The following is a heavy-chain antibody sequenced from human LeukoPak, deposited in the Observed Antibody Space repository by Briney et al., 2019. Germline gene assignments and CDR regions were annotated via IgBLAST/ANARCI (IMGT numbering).Heavy chain of an antibody. CDR3: ARTLGRDTAMDLDYYYFYGMDV. CDR2: ISAYNGNT. V-gene: IGHV1-18*04. D-gene: IGHD5-18*01. Sequence: GESLKISCKGSGYSFTSYWIGWVRQAPGQGLEWMGWISAYNGNTNYAQKLQGRVTMTTDTSTSTAYMEPRSLRSDDTAVYYCARTLGRDTAMDLDYYYFYGMDVWGQGTTVTVSS. J-gene: IGHJ6*02. CDR1: GYSFTSYW.